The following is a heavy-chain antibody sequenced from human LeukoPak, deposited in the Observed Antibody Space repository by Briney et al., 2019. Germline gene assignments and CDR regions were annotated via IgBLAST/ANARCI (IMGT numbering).Heavy chain of an antibody. CDR2: IYYSGST. V-gene: IGHV4-39*01. J-gene: IGHJ4*02. D-gene: IGHD3-16*01. Sequence: ETLSLTCTVSGGSLSSSSSHWAWIRQPPGKGLEWIGSIYYSGSTFYNPSLKSRLTMSVDTSKRQFSMILTSVTAIDTAVYYCARRGDGNRFDYWGQGTLVTVSS. CDR3: ARRGDGNRFDY. CDR1: GGSLSSSSSH.